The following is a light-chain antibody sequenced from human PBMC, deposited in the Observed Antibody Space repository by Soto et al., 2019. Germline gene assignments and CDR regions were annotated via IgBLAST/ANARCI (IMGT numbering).Light chain of an antibody. J-gene: IGKJ4*02. V-gene: IGKV3-20*01. Sequence: EIVLTQSPGTLSLSPGERATLSCRASQSVSSSYLACYQQKPGQAPKVPIYRASSRATGIPDRFSGSGFGTDFTLTISRLESEDFAVYYCRQYGSSPLTCGGGTKVDIK. CDR1: QSVSSSY. CDR2: RAS. CDR3: RQYGSSPLT.